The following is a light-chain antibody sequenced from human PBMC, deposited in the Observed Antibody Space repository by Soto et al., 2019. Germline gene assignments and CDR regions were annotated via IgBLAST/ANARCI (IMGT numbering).Light chain of an antibody. V-gene: IGLV2-14*01. J-gene: IGLJ1*01. CDR2: EVT. Sequence: QSVLTQPPSGSGSPGQSVTISCTGTGSDVGIYNYVSWYQQHPGKVPKLIIYEVTNRPSGVSNRFSGSKSGNTASLTISGLRAEDEADYYCSSYTTSSTRVFGTGTKVTVL. CDR3: SSYTTSSTRV. CDR1: GSDVGIYNY.